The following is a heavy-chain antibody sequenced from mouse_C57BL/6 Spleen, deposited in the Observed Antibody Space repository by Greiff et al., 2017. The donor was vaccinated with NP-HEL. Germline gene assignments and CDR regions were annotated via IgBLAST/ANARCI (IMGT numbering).Heavy chain of an antibody. D-gene: IGHD1-1*01. CDR1: GYTFTSYW. CDR2: IHPNSGST. Sequence: QVQLQQPGAELVKPGASVKLSCKASGYTFTSYWMHWVKQRPGQGLEWIGMIHPNSGSTNYNEKFKSKATLTVDKSSSTAYMQLSSLTSEDSAVYYCARPHITTVVDKENWYFDVWGTGTTVTVSS. J-gene: IGHJ1*03. CDR3: ARPHITTVVDKENWYFDV. V-gene: IGHV1-64*01.